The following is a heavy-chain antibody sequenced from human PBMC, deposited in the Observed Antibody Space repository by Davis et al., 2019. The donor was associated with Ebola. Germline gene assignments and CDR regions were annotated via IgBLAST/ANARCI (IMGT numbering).Heavy chain of an antibody. CDR2: IYPGDSDT. CDR1: GYSFTSYW. V-gene: IGHV5-51*01. D-gene: IGHD5-24*01. Sequence: GESLKISCKGSGYSFTSYWIGWVRQMPGKGLEWMGIIYPGDSDTRYSPSFQGQVTISADKSISTAYLQWSSLKASDTAMYYCARHRQEQRWLQLYYFDYWGQGTLVTVSS. CDR3: ARHRQEQRWLQLYYFDY. J-gene: IGHJ4*02.